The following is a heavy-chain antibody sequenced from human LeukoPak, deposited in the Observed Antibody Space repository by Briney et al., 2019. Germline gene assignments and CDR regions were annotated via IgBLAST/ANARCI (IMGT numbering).Heavy chain of an antibody. J-gene: IGHJ3*02. CDR2: INPDDGST. CDR3: LTIVETDLDAFDI. D-gene: IGHD2-21*01. Sequence: GGSLRLSCAASGFTFRKYWLHWVRQAPGKGLVWVSRINPDDGSTSYADSVKGRFTISRDNAKSALYLQMNSLRAEDTAVYYCLTIVETDLDAFDIWGQGTKVTVSS. CDR1: GFTFRKYW. V-gene: IGHV3-74*01.